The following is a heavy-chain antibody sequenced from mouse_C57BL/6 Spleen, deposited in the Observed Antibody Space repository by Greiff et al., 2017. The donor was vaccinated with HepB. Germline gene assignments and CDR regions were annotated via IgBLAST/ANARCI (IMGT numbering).Heavy chain of an antibody. D-gene: IGHD1-1*01. CDR3: AREVLLDY. V-gene: IGHV1-82*01. Sequence: QVQLQQSGPELVKPGASVKISCKASGYAFSSSWMNWVKQRPGKGLEWIGRIYPGDGDTNYNGKFKGKATLTADKSSSTAYMQLSSLTSEDSAVYFCAREVLLDYWGQGTTLTVSS. CDR1: GYAFSSSW. J-gene: IGHJ2*01. CDR2: IYPGDGDT.